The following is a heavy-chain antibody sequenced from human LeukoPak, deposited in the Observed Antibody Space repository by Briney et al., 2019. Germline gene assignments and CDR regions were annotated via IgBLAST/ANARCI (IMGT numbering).Heavy chain of an antibody. CDR3: AREYGTQYYGMDV. CDR2: ISSSSTI. Sequence: HSGGSLRPSCAASGFTFSSYSMNWVRQAPGKGLEWLSYISSSSTIYYADSVKGRFTISRDNAKNSLYLQMNSLRDEDTAVYYCAREYGTQYYGMDVWGHGTTVTVSS. D-gene: IGHD1-1*01. V-gene: IGHV3-48*02. J-gene: IGHJ6*02. CDR1: GFTFSSYS.